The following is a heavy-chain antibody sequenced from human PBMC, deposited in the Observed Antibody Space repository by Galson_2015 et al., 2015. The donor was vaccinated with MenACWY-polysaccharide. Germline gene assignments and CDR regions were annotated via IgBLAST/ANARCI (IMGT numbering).Heavy chain of an antibody. CDR2: LYNGDVT. D-gene: IGHD2-15*01. CDR1: GFTVRTYY. V-gene: IGHV3-53*01. CDR3: ARGPRYTDYSGGQSYFDH. Sequence: SLRLSCAVSGFTVRTYYMSWVRQTPAKGLEWVAVLYNGDVTYYADSVKGRFTISRDSSKNSLSLQMNSLRAEDTAVYYCARGPRYTDYSGGQSYFDHWGQGTLVAVPS. J-gene: IGHJ4*02.